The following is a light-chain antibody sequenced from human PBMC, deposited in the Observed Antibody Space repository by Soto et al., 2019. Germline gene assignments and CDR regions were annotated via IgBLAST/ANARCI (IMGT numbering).Light chain of an antibody. CDR1: QSVSNSH. CDR2: GAS. CDR3: QQYNNWPLT. J-gene: IGKJ1*01. V-gene: IGKV3-15*01. Sequence: EIVLTQSPGTLSLSPGERATLSCRASQSVSNSHLAWYQQKPGQAPRLLIYGASTRATGIPARFSGSGSGTEFTLTISSLQSEDFAVYYCQQYNNWPLTFGQGTKVDIK.